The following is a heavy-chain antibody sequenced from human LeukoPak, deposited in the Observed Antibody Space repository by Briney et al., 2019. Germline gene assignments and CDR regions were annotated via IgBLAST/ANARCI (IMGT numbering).Heavy chain of an antibody. Sequence: GGSLRLSCAASGFTFSSYDMHWVRQTTGKGLEWVSAIGTASDTYYPGSAKGRFTISRENAKNSLYLQMNSLRAGDTAVYYCAREGNAAGSDSFDYWGQGTLVTVSS. CDR2: IGTASDT. V-gene: IGHV3-13*01. CDR1: GFTFSSYD. J-gene: IGHJ4*02. CDR3: AREGNAAGSDSFDY. D-gene: IGHD3-10*01.